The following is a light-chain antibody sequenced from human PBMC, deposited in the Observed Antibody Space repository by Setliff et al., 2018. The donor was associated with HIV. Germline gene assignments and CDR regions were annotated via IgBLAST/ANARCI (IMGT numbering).Light chain of an antibody. Sequence: QSVLAQPASVSGSPGQSITISCTGTSSDVGGYNYVSWYQQHPGKVPKLIIYEVSNRPSGVSNRFSGSKSDNTASLTISGLQAEDEADYYCSSNTRSRTRVFGTGTKVTV. J-gene: IGLJ1*01. V-gene: IGLV2-14*01. CDR3: SSNTRSRTRV. CDR2: EVS. CDR1: SSDVGGYNY.